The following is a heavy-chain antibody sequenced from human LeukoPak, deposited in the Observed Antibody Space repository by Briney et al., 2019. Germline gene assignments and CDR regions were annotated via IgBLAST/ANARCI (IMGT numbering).Heavy chain of an antibody. D-gene: IGHD4-17*01. CDR2: ISGSGGST. CDR3: AKARDYGDSDLDY. CDR1: GFTFSSYA. Sequence: PGGSLRLSCAASGFTFSSYAMSWVRQAPGKGLEWVSGISGSGGSTYYADSVKGRFTISRDNSKNTLFLQMNSLRAEDTAVYYCAKARDYGDSDLDYWGQGTLVTVSS. J-gene: IGHJ4*02. V-gene: IGHV3-23*01.